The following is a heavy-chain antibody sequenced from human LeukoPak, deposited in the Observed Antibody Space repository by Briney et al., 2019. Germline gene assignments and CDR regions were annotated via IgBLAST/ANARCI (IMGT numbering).Heavy chain of an antibody. Sequence: ASVKVSCKASGYTFTSYYMHWVRQAPGQGLEWMGIIINPSGGSTSHAQKFQGRVTMTRDMSTSTVYMELSSLRSEDTAVYYCARGRPYTAMDWGQGTLVTVSS. CDR2: IINPSGGST. J-gene: IGHJ4*02. V-gene: IGHV1-46*01. CDR1: GYTFTSYY. D-gene: IGHD5-18*01. CDR3: ARGRPYTAMD.